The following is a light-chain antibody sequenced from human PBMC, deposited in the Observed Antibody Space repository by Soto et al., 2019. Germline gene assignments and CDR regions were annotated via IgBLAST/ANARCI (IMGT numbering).Light chain of an antibody. CDR1: QGISSW. J-gene: IGKJ4*01. V-gene: IGKV1D-12*01. Sequence: IHFTRSPSSVSASVLYIFTITCLASQGISSWLAWYQQKLGKANKIMIYDASTLQSGVTSRFSGSGSGTDFTLTISSLQPEDFATYYCQKANSFTLTLGGGNKVDIK. CDR3: QKANSFTLT. CDR2: DAS.